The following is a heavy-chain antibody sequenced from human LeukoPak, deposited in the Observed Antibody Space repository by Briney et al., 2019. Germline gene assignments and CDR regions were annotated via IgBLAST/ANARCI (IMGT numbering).Heavy chain of an antibody. Sequence: GGSLRLSCAASGFTFSDYSMNWVRQAPGKGLEWVSSISSRSAYIHYTDSVKGRFNISRDNAKNSLYLQMNSLRAEDTAVCYCARVKDGMDVWGQGTTVTVSS. CDR1: GFTFSDYS. CDR2: ISSRSAYI. J-gene: IGHJ6*02. V-gene: IGHV3-21*01. CDR3: ARVKDGMDV.